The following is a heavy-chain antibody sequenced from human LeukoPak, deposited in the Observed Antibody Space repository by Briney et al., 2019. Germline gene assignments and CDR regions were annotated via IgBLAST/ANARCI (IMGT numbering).Heavy chain of an antibody. J-gene: IGHJ4*02. Sequence: GGSLRLSCAASGFDFSGFYMHWVRQASGRGLEWVGLIRSKPSGYTTVYTASLKGRFTITRDDSKNTAYLHMKSLQAEDTAVYYCTRQDCSGGSCSYVDHWGQGTLVTVSS. CDR3: TRQDCSGGSCSYVDH. CDR1: GFDFSGFY. V-gene: IGHV3-73*01. D-gene: IGHD2-15*01. CDR2: IRSKPSGYTT.